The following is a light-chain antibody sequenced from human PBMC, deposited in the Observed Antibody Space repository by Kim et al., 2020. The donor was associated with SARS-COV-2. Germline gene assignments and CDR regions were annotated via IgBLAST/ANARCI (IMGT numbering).Light chain of an antibody. J-gene: IGKJ1*01. CDR3: QQYGSSPGT. Sequence: SPGERATLPCRARQSVSSSYLAWYQQKPGQAPRLLIYGASSRATGIPDRFSGSGSGTDFTLTISRLEPEDFAVYYCQQYGSSPGTFGQGTKVEIK. CDR1: QSVSSSY. CDR2: GAS. V-gene: IGKV3-20*01.